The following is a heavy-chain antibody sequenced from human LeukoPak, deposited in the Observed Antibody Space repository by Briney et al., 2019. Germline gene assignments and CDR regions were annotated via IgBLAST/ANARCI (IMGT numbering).Heavy chain of an antibody. Sequence: GGSLRLSCVVSGFTFNRCWMNWVRQAPGKGLEWVAHINPDGRDTYYVDSVKGRFTISRDNAKNSLYLQMNSLRADDTAVYYCASHIYDFWSGYYWAFDYWGQGTLVTVSS. V-gene: IGHV3-7*01. CDR2: INPDGRDT. D-gene: IGHD3-3*01. CDR3: ASHIYDFWSGYYWAFDY. CDR1: GFTFNRCW. J-gene: IGHJ4*02.